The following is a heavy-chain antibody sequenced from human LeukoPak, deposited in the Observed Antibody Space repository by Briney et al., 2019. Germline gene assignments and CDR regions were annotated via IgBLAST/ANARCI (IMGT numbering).Heavy chain of an antibody. V-gene: IGHV3-21*01. D-gene: IGHD3-22*01. CDR1: GCTFSSYS. CDR3: ARGSRGDRGSSDY. J-gene: IGHJ4*02. Sequence: GGSLRLSCAASGCTFSSYSMNWVRQAPGKGLEWVSSISSSSYIYYADSVKGRFTISRDNAKNSLYLQMNSLRAEDTAVYYCARGSRGDRGSSDYWGQGALVTVSS. CDR2: ISSSSYI.